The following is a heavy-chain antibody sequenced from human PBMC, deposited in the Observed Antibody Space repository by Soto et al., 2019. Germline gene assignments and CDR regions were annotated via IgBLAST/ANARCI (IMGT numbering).Heavy chain of an antibody. CDR2: IYYSGST. J-gene: IGHJ3*02. Sequence: NPSETLSLTCTVSGGSISSYYWSWIRQPPGKGLEWIGYIYYSGSTNYNPSLKSRVTISVDTSKNQFSLKLSSVTAADTAVYYCARRRGTMVRGVTYDAFDIWGQGTXVTVSS. CDR3: ARRRGTMVRGVTYDAFDI. D-gene: IGHD3-10*01. CDR1: GGSISSYY. V-gene: IGHV4-59*08.